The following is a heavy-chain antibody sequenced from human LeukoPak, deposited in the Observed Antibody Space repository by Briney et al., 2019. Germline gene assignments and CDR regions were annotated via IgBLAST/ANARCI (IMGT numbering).Heavy chain of an antibody. D-gene: IGHD2-15*01. CDR1: GFTFSNAW. CDR3: TAAATDYYFDY. Sequence: PGGSLRLSCAASGFTFSNAWTSWVRQAPGKGLEWVGRIKSKTDGGTTDYAAPVKGRFTISRDDSKNTLYLQMNSLKTEDTAVYYCTAAATDYYFDYWGQGTLVTVSS. CDR2: IKSKTDGGTT. J-gene: IGHJ4*02. V-gene: IGHV3-15*01.